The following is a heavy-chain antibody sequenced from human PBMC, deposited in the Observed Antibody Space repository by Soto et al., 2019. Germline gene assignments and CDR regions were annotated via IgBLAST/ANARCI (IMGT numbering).Heavy chain of an antibody. D-gene: IGHD1-26*01. CDR1: GFNFGPFW. V-gene: IGHV3-74*01. CDR3: ARDMGIVGATYYYYGMDV. CDR2: INSDGSNI. Sequence: PGGSLRLSCAASGFNFGPFWMHWVRQAPGKGLVWVSHINSDGSNIVYADSVKGRFTISRDNAKSTLFLQMTSLRVEDTAVYYCARDMGIVGATYYYYGMDVWGQGPTVTVSS. J-gene: IGHJ6*02.